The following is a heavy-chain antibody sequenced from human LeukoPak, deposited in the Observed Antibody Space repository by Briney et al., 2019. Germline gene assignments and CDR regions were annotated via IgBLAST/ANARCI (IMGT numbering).Heavy chain of an antibody. V-gene: IGHV4-34*01. J-gene: IGHJ4*02. CDR3: ASVAAAAGRDY. D-gene: IGHD6-13*01. CDR1: GGSFSGYY. Sequence: PSETLSLTCAVYGGSFSGYYWSWIRQPPGKGLEWIGEINHSGSTNYNPSLKSRVTISVDTSKNQFSLKLSSVTAADTAVYYCASVAAAAGRDYWGQGTLVTVSS. CDR2: INHSGST.